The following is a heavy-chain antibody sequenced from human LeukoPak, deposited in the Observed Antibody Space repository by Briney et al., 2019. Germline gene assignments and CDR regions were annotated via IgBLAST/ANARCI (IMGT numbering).Heavy chain of an antibody. CDR1: GFTFSNYN. V-gene: IGHV3-21*01. CDR2: ISSTSYT. Sequence: PGGSLRLSCAASGFTFSNYNMTWVRQAPGKGLEWVSSISSTSYTYYADSVKGRFTISRDNAKNSLYLQMDSLRAEDTALYYCARAITDYDYWGQGTLVTVSS. J-gene: IGHJ4*02. CDR3: ARAITDYDY. D-gene: IGHD1-14*01.